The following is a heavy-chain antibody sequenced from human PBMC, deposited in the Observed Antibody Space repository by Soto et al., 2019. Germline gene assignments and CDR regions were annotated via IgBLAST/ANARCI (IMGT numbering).Heavy chain of an antibody. Sequence: QVQLVESGGGVVQPGRSLRLSCAASGFTFSSYAMHWVRQAPGKGLEWVAVISYDGSNKYYADSVKGRFTISRDNSKNTLYRQMNGVRAEDTAVYYCARDGWGGDYGGGYFDYWGQGTLVTVSS. CDR3: ARDGWGGDYGGGYFDY. CDR2: ISYDGSNK. D-gene: IGHD4-17*01. J-gene: IGHJ4*02. CDR1: GFTFSSYA. V-gene: IGHV3-30-3*01.